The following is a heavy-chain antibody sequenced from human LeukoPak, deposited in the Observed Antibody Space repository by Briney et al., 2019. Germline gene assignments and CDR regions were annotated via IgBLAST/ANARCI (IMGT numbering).Heavy chain of an antibody. V-gene: IGHV3-23*01. D-gene: IGHD3-9*01. CDR1: GFTFSSYG. CDR3: AKDQTGRYFDWFPPGDF. CDR2: ISGSGGST. J-gene: IGHJ4*02. Sequence: PGGSLRLSCAASGFTFSSYGMSWVRQAPGKGLEWVSAISGSGGSTYYADSVKGRFTISRDNSKNTLYLQMNSLRAEDTAVYYCAKDQTGRYFDWFPPGDFWGQGTLVTVSS.